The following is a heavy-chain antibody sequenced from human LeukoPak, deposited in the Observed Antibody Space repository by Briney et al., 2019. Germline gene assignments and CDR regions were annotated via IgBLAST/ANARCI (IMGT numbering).Heavy chain of an antibody. J-gene: IGHJ5*02. CDR3: ARVRYYYDSSGYLGPSTAYNWFDP. Sequence: GGSLRLSCAASGFTVSSNYMSWVRQAPGKGLEWVSVIYSGGSTYYEDSVKGRFTISRDNSKNTLYLQMNSLRAEDTAVYYCARVRYYYDSSGYLGPSTAYNWFDPWGQGTLVTVSS. D-gene: IGHD3-22*01. CDR1: GFTVSSNY. V-gene: IGHV3-66*02. CDR2: IYSGGST.